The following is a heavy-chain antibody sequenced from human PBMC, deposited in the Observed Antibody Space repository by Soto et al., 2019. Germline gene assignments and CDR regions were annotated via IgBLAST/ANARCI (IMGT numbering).Heavy chain of an antibody. CDR1: GYTFTSYD. V-gene: IGHV1-8*01. D-gene: IGHD1-20*01. CDR3: ARGLNWQGVDY. CDR2: MNPNSGNT. J-gene: IGHJ4*01. Sequence: QVQLVQSGAEVKKPGASVKVSCKASGYTFTSYDINWVRQATGQGLEWMGWMNPNSGNTGNAQKFQGRVNMTRNTSRSTAYMELSSLRSEDTAVYSWARGLNWQGVDYWGHGSLVTVSS.